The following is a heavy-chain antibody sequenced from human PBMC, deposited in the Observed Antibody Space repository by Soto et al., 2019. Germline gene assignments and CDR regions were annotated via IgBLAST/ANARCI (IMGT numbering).Heavy chain of an antibody. CDR1: GYNFTSYW. D-gene: IGHD3-10*01. Sequence: GESLKSSCKGSGYNFTSYWIGWVRQMHGKGLEWMGIIYPGDSDTRYSPSFQGQVTISADKSISTAYLQWSSLKASDTAMYYCAGGGVRGVITRTRDYYGMDVWGQGTTVTVSS. J-gene: IGHJ6*02. V-gene: IGHV5-51*01. CDR2: IYPGDSDT. CDR3: AGGGVRGVITRTRDYYGMDV.